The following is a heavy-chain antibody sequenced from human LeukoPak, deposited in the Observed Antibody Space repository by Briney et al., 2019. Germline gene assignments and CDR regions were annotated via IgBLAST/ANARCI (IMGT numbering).Heavy chain of an antibody. D-gene: IGHD6-19*01. CDR3: ARDRQWLVLGDRIDAFDI. J-gene: IGHJ3*02. CDR1: GFTFSSYE. CDR2: ISSSGSTI. Sequence: GGSLRLSCAASGFTFSSYEMNWVRQAPGKGLEWVSYISSSGSTIYYADSVKGRFTISRDNAKNSLYLQMNSLRAEDTAVYYCARDRQWLVLGDRIDAFDIWGQGTMVTVSS. V-gene: IGHV3-48*03.